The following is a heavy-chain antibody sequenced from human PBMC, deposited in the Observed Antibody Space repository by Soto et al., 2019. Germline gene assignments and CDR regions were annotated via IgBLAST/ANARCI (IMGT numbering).Heavy chain of an antibody. D-gene: IGHD2-15*01. CDR1: GFTFSSYS. J-gene: IGHJ2*01. CDR3: ARSGYHSNLYFDL. CDR2: TSSSGNSI. V-gene: IGHV3-48*02. Sequence: EVQLVESGGGLVQPGGSLRLSCAASGFTFSSYSMNWVRQAPGKGLEWVSYTSSSGNSIYYADSVKGRFTISRDNVKNSLYLQMNSLRDEDAAVYYCARSGYHSNLYFDLWGRGTLVTVSS.